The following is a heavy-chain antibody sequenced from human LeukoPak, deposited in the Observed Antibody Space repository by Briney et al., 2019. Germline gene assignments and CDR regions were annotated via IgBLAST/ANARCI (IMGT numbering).Heavy chain of an antibody. Sequence: TETLSLTCTVSGGSIGTYYWSWIRQSPGKGLEWIGYIYVTGTRYNPYLQSRVTISVDRSRNQFFLKMSSVAAADTAVYYCARHIGGGIEDMDVWGKGTKVIVSS. J-gene: IGHJ6*03. CDR2: IYVTGT. V-gene: IGHV4-59*08. CDR3: ARHIGGGIEDMDV. CDR1: GGSIGTYY. D-gene: IGHD3-16*02.